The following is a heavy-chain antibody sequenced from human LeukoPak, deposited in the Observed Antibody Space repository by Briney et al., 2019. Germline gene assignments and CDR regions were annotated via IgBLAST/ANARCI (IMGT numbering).Heavy chain of an antibody. CDR3: ARDPRVPVAGTIY. J-gene: IGHJ4*02. CDR2: ISSSSSYI. CDR1: GFTFSSYS. D-gene: IGHD6-19*01. V-gene: IGHV3-21*01. Sequence: GGSLRLSCAASGFTFSSYSMNWVRQAPGKGLEWVSSISSSSSYIYYADSVKGRFTISRDNAKNSLYLQMNSLRAEDTAVYYCARDPRVPVAGTIYWGQGTLVTVSS.